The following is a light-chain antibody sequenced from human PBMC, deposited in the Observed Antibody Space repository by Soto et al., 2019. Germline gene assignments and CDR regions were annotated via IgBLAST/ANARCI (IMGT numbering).Light chain of an antibody. CDR1: SSDVGGYNY. J-gene: IGLJ3*02. Sequence: QSALTQPASVSGSPGQSITISCTGTSSDVGGYNYVSWYQQHPGKAPKFMIYEVSNRPSGVSNRFSGSKSGNTASLTISGLQAEDEADYYCSSYISSDTRVFGGGTKLTVL. CDR2: EVS. V-gene: IGLV2-14*01. CDR3: SSYISSDTRV.